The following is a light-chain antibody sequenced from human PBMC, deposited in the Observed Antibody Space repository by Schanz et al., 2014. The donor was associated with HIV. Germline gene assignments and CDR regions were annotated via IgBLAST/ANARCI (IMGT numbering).Light chain of an antibody. V-gene: IGLV1-40*01. J-gene: IGLJ3*02. CDR2: GNP. Sequence: QSVLTQPPSVSGAPGQRGTISCTGSRSNIGAGYDVHWSQQLPGTAPKLLIYGNPNRPSGVPDRFSGSKSGTSVSLAITGLQAEDEADYYCGSYGGSDNMVFGGGTKLTVL. CDR3: GSYGGSDNMV. CDR1: RSNIGAGYD.